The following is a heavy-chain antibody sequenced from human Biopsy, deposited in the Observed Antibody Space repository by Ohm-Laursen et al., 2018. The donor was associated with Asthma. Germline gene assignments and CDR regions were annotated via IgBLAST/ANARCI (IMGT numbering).Heavy chain of an antibody. CDR3: ASRGGDFWSGYYMDY. V-gene: IGHV3-30*13. Sequence: DSVRGRFTISRDNPMKRLYLQMSSLTAEDTAVYYCASRGGDFWSGYYMDYWGQGTLVTVSS. D-gene: IGHD3-3*01. J-gene: IGHJ4*02.